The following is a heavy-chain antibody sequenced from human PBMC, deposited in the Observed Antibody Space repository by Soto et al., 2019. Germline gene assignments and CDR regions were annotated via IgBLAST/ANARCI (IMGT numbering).Heavy chain of an antibody. J-gene: IGHJ6*02. D-gene: IGHD1-26*01. V-gene: IGHV1-69*12. Sequence: QVQLVQSGAEMKEPGSSVKVSCKTSGGTFSSSAISWLRQAPGQGLEWMGGIIPLFRTPDYAQKFQGRVTIAADEXTRTASMELSSLRSEDTAVYYCARNNERLQLGGNYYYTLDVWGQGTTITVSS. CDR1: GGTFSSSA. CDR3: ARNNERLQLGGNYYYTLDV. CDR2: IIPLFRTP.